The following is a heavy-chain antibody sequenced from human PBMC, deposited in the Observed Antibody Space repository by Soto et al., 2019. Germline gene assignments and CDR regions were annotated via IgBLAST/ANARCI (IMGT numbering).Heavy chain of an antibody. Sequence: GGSLRLSCAASGFTFSSYSMNWVRQAPGKGLEWVSSISSSSSYIYYADSVKGRFTISRDNAKNSLYLQMNSLRAEDTAVYYCARDLTTPNYYDSSLYGYFDLWGRGTLVTVSS. CDR2: ISSSSSYI. J-gene: IGHJ2*01. V-gene: IGHV3-21*01. CDR1: GFTFSSYS. D-gene: IGHD3-22*01. CDR3: ARDLTTPNYYDSSLYGYFDL.